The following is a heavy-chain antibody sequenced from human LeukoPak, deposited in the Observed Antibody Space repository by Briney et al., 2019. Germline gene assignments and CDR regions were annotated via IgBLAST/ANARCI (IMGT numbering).Heavy chain of an antibody. Sequence: NPGGSLRLSCAASGFTFSNAWMSWVRQAPGKGLEWVGRIKSKTDGGTTDYAAPVKGRFTISRDDSKNTLYLQMNSLKTEDTAVYYCTTTTYYDFWSHLEWGVWGKGTTVTVSS. J-gene: IGHJ6*04. CDR2: IKSKTDGGTT. CDR3: TTTTYYDFWSHLEWGV. CDR1: GFTFSNAW. D-gene: IGHD3-3*01. V-gene: IGHV3-15*01.